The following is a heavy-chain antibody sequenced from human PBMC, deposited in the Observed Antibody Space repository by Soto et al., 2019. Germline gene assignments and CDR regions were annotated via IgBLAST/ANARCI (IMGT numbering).Heavy chain of an antibody. D-gene: IGHD3-10*01. CDR1: GYSFTSYW. CDR3: ARDQDGSGKYYYYGMDV. V-gene: IGHV5-10-1*01. CDR2: IDPSDSYT. J-gene: IGHJ6*02. Sequence: GESLKISCKGSGYSFTSYWISWVRQMPGKGLEWMGRIDPSDSYTNYSPSFQGHVTISADTSTSTVYMELSSLRSEDTAVYYCARDQDGSGKYYYYGMDVWGQGTTVTVSS.